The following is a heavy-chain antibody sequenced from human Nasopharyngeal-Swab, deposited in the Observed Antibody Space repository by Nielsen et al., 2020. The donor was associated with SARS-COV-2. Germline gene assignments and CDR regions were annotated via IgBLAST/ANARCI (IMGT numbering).Heavy chain of an antibody. CDR3: ARDKGGITIFGVVLDY. V-gene: IGHV3-48*04. CDR2: ISSSSSTI. CDR1: GFTFSSYS. Sequence: GGSLRLSCAASGFTFSSYSMNWVRQAPGKGLEWVSYISSSSSTIYYADSVKGRFTISRDNAKNSLYLQMNSLRAEDTAVYYCARDKGGITIFGVVLDYWGQGTLVTVSS. J-gene: IGHJ4*02. D-gene: IGHD3-3*01.